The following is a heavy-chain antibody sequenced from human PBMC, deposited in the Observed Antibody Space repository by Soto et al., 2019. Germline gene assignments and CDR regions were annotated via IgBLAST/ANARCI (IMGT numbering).Heavy chain of an antibody. V-gene: IGHV3-30*18. J-gene: IGHJ5*02. Sequence: PGGSLRLSCAASGFTFSSYGMHWVRQAPGKGLEWVAVISYDGSNKYYADSVKGRFTISRDNSKNTLYLQMNSLRAEDTAVYYRAKAGCGGDCYSGWFDPWGQGTLVTVSS. CDR1: GFTFSSYG. CDR2: ISYDGSNK. CDR3: AKAGCGGDCYSGWFDP. D-gene: IGHD2-21*02.